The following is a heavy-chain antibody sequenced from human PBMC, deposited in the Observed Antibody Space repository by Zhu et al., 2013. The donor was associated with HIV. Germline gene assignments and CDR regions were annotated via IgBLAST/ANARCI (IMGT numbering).Heavy chain of an antibody. J-gene: IGHJ6*02. Sequence: QVQLVQSEAEVKXPGASVKVSCKASRLHRFTSYWVSSWVRQAPGQGLEWMGWIGADNGHTKSAQHLQGRVTMTTDTFTRTAYMELRNLICDDTAVYFCARDRSEKQLLADYYYYGLDVWGQGTMVTVSS. D-gene: IGHD6-19*01. CDR2: IGADNGHT. CDR1: RLHRFTSYWV. CDR3: ARDRSEKQLLADYYYYGLDV. V-gene: IGHV1-18*01.